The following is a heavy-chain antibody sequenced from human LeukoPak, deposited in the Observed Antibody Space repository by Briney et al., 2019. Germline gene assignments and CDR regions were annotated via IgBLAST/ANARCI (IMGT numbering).Heavy chain of an antibody. CDR3: AGTIVGKWAIDY. D-gene: IGHD3-22*01. CDR2: IYSGGST. V-gene: IGHV3-53*01. Sequence: GGSLRLSCAASGFTVSRNYMTWVRQAPGKGLEWVSVIYSGGSTYYADSVKGRFTISRDNSKNTLYLQMNSLRAEDTAVYYCAGTIVGKWAIDYWGQGTLVTVPS. CDR1: GFTVSRNY. J-gene: IGHJ4*02.